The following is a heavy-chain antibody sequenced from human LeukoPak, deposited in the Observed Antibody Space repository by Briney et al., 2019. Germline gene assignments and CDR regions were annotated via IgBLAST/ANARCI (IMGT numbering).Heavy chain of an antibody. CDR3: AGTEGGAFDI. V-gene: IGHV1-18*04. CDR2: ISAYNGNT. J-gene: IGHJ3*02. D-gene: IGHD2-8*02. CDR1: GYTFTGYY. Sequence: ASVKVSCKASGYTFTGYYMHWVRQAPGQGLEWMGWISAYNGNTNYAQKLQGRVTMTTDTSTSTVYMELSSLRSEDTAVYYCAGTEGGAFDIWGQGTMVTVSS.